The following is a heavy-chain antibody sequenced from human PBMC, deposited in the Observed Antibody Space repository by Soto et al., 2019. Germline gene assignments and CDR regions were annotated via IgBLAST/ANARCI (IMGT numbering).Heavy chain of an antibody. V-gene: IGHV3-30*18. CDR2: VSYDGTNK. D-gene: IGHD2-2*01. CDR3: AKVGPEVVPAAIDN. Sequence: VQLVESGGGVVQPGRALRLSCAASGFTFNRYGMHWVRQAPGKGLEWVAVVSYDGTNKYYGDSVKGRFTISRDNSKKTVYLQMNNLESGDTAVYYCAKVGPEVVPAAIDNWGQGTLVTVS. CDR1: GFTFNRYG. J-gene: IGHJ4*02.